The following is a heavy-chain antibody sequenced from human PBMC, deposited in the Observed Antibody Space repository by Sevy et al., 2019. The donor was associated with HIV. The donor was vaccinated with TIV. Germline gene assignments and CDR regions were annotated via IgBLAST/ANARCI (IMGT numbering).Heavy chain of an antibody. J-gene: IGHJ6*02. CDR3: AREGVLFEGVIVSYGMDV. V-gene: IGHV3-30*04. D-gene: IGHD3-16*01. CDR2: MSYNGNKK. Sequence: GGSLRLSCAASGFTFNRSPMHWVRQAPGKGLEWVAVMSYNGNKKYNGDSVKGRFTSSRDDSKTTLYLQMNSLRPEDTAVYYCAREGVLFEGVIVSYGMDVWGQGTTVSVSS. CDR1: GFTFNRSP.